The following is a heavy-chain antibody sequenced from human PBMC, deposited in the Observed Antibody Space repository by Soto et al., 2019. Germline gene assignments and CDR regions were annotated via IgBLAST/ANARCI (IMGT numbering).Heavy chain of an antibody. CDR3: AREAHGGAAPPGY. CDR1: GYSISSGYY. V-gene: IGHV4-38-2*02. Sequence: SETLSLTCAVSGYSISSGYYWGWIGQPPGKGLEWIGSIYHSGSTYYNPSLKSRVTISVDTSKNQFSLKLSSVTAADTAVYYCAREAHGGAAPPGYWGQGTMVTVS. J-gene: IGHJ4*02. CDR2: IYHSGST. D-gene: IGHD3-16*01.